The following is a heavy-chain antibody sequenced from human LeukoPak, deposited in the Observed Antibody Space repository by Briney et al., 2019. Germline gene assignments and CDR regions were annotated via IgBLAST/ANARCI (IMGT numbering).Heavy chain of an antibody. CDR1: GFTFSSYG. V-gene: IGHV3-30*18. CDR2: ISYDGSNK. CDR3: AKEADGDFWSGYPLDY. J-gene: IGHJ4*02. D-gene: IGHD3-3*01. Sequence: GGSLRLSCAASGFTFSSYGMHWVRQAPGKGLEWVAVISYDGSNKYYADSVKGRFTISRDNSKNTLYLQMNSLRAEDTAVYYCAKEADGDFWSGYPLDYRGQGTLVTVSS.